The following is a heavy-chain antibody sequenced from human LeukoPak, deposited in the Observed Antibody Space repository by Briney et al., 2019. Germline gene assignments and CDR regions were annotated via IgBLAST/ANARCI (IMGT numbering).Heavy chain of an antibody. J-gene: IGHJ4*02. CDR2: ISHTGDIT. D-gene: IGHD1-1*01. Sequence: TSETLSLTCTVYGGSLSGYYWTLIRRTPGKGLEWIGEISHTGDITNYNPSLKSRVTMSVDSSKNQFSLRMTSVTAADTGVYYCARVPDVIARPCDSWGPGTLVTVSS. CDR3: ARVPDVIARPCDS. CDR1: GGSLSGYY. V-gene: IGHV4-34*01.